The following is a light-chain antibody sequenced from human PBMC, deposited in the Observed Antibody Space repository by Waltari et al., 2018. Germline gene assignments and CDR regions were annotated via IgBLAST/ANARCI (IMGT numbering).Light chain of an antibody. Sequence: QSALTQPASVSGSPGQSITISCTGISSDVGASNYVSWYQQHPGKAPKLMIYDVTKRPSGVSGRFSGSKSGNTASLTISGLQAEDEADYYCSSYISGVTLYVFGTGTKVTVL. CDR3: SSYISGVTLYV. V-gene: IGLV2-14*03. J-gene: IGLJ1*01. CDR1: SSDVGASNY. CDR2: DVT.